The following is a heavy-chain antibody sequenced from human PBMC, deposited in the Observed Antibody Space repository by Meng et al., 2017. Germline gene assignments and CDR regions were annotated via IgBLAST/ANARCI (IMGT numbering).Heavy chain of an antibody. V-gene: IGHV3-15*01. J-gene: IGHJ4*02. CDR2: IKSNPDGGTI. D-gene: IGHD3-16*01. CDR3: FGHIDY. CDR1: GFYFPNAY. Sequence: GGSLRLSCAASGFYFPNAYMSWARQAPGKGLECVGRIKSNPDGGTIDYAAAVKGRFTISRDDSKNMVYLQMNSLKSEDTAVYYCFGHIDYWGQGTLVTVSS.